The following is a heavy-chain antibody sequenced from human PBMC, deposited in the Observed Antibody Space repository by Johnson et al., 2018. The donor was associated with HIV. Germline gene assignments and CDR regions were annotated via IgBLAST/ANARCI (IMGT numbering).Heavy chain of an antibody. V-gene: IGHV3-13*01. CDR3: AKDDNLGVWYSDAFDI. Sequence: VQLVESGGGLVQPGGSLRLSCAASRFTFSSNDMHWVRQATGKGLEWVSTIGPGGDTYYPGYVKGRFTISRENAKNTLYLQMNSLRPEDTAMYYCAKDDNLGVWYSDAFDIWGQGTVVTVSS. D-gene: IGHD2-15*01. CDR1: RFTFSSND. CDR2: IGPGGDT. J-gene: IGHJ3*02.